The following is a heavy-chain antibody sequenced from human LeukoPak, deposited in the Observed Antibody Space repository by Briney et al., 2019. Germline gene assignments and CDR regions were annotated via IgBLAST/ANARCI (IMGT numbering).Heavy chain of an antibody. J-gene: IGHJ3*02. D-gene: IGHD4-23*01. V-gene: IGHV4-59*01. CDR1: SGSITGYY. CDR3: ARGEGLRWYGDAFDI. Sequence: KPSETLSLTCTVSSGSITGYYWSWIRQPPGKGLEWIGYIYYTGSTNYNPSLNSRVTMSLDTSKNHFSLQLSSVTAADTAVYYCARGEGLRWYGDAFDIWGQGTMVTVSS. CDR2: IYYTGST.